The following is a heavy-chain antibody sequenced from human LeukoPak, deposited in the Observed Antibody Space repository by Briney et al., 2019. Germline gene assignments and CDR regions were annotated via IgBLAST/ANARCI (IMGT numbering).Heavy chain of an antibody. Sequence: SSETLSLTCAVYGGSFSGYYWSWIRQPPGKGLEWIGEINHSGSTNYNPSLKSRVTISVDTSKNQFSLKLSSVTAADTAVYYCARRPYDFWSSYLRPNWFDPWGQGTLVTVSS. CDR1: GGSFSGYY. D-gene: IGHD3-3*01. CDR2: INHSGST. V-gene: IGHV4-34*01. CDR3: ARRPYDFWSSYLRPNWFDP. J-gene: IGHJ5*02.